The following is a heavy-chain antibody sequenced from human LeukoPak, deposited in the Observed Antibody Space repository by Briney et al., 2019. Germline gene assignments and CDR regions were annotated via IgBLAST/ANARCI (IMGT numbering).Heavy chain of an antibody. CDR1: GGSISSSSYY. CDR2: IHYSGST. J-gene: IGHJ4*02. D-gene: IGHD2-2*01. CDR3: ARAQWYSAMPAVDY. V-gene: IGHV4-61*05. Sequence: SETLSLTCTVSGGSISSSSYYWGWIRQPPGKGLEWIGYIHYSGSTNYNPSLKSRVTISVDTSKNQFSLKLSSVTAADTAVYYCARAQWYSAMPAVDYWGQGTLVTVSS.